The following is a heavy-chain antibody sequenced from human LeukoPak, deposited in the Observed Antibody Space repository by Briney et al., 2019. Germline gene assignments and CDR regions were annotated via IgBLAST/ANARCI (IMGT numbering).Heavy chain of an antibody. CDR1: GGSMSSYY. D-gene: IGHD3-16*01. V-gene: IGHV4-4*07. J-gene: IGHJ5*02. CDR2: INTSGTT. Sequence: SETLSLTCTVSGGSMSSYYWSLIRRPAGKGAEWRGRINTSGTTYYNPSLKSRVTMSVDTSKNQFSLRLTSVTAADTAIYYCARGDYYDGGGRNWFDPWGQGALVTVSS. CDR3: ARGDYYDGGGRNWFDP.